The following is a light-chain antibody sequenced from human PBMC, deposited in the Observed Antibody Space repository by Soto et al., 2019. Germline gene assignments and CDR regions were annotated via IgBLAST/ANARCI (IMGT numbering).Light chain of an antibody. CDR3: QQSYSTPRT. CDR1: QTISSW. J-gene: IGKJ1*01. CDR2: AAS. V-gene: IGKV1-39*01. Sequence: IKMTQSPSAVSGTVGDRVTITCRASQTISSWLAWYQQKPGKAPKLLIYAASSLQSGVPSRFSGSGSGTDFTLTISSLQPEDFATYFCQQSYSTPRTFGQGTKV.